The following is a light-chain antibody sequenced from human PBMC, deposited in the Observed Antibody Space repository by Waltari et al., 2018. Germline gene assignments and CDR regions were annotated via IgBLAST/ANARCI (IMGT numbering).Light chain of an antibody. CDR1: SSNIGAGFD. Sequence: QSVLTQPPSVSGAPGQRVTISCTGSSSNIGAGFDVHWYQQVPGTAPKLLIYITNTPASGVPERFSGSTSGNSASLAIAGLQAEDEADYYCQSHDINLSSWVFGGGTKLTVL. V-gene: IGLV1-40*01. J-gene: IGLJ3*02. CDR2: ITN. CDR3: QSHDINLSSWV.